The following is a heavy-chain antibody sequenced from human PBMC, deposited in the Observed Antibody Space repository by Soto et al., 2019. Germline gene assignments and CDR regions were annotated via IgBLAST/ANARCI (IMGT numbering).Heavy chain of an antibody. CDR2: ISYDGSNQ. D-gene: IGHD6-19*01. V-gene: IGHV3-30-3*01. CDR1: GFSFSRHG. J-gene: IGHJ6*02. Sequence: GGSLRLSCAASGFSFSRHGIHWVRQAPGKGLEWVAVISYDGSNQDYADSVKGRFSISRDNSKNTVYLQMNSLRVEDSAVYYCARDRSSTYYYYGMDLWGQGTTVTVPS. CDR3: ARDRSSTYYYYGMDL.